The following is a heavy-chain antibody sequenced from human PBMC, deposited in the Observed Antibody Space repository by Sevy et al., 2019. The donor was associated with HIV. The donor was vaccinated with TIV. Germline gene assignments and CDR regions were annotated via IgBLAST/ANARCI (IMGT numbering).Heavy chain of an antibody. V-gene: IGHV4-59*01. Sequence: SETLSLTCTVSGGSISTYYWSWIRQPPGKGLEWIGYIYYSGTTNDNPALKSRVTRSVDTSKNLFSMMLSSVTAADTAVYYCDRDAIGVIPSGWDYWGQGTLVTVSS. CDR2: IYYSGTT. CDR3: DRDAIGVIPSGWDY. J-gene: IGHJ4*02. CDR1: GGSISTYY. D-gene: IGHD3-3*01.